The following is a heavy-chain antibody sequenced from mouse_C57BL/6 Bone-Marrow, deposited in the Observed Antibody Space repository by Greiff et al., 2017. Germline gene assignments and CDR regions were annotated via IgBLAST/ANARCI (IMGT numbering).Heavy chain of an antibody. Sequence: EVKLVESGGGLVQPGGSMKLSCVASGFTFSNYWMNWVRQSPEKGLEWVAQIRSKSDNYASHHAVSVKGRFTISRDDSKSSVYLQMNNLRAEDAGIYYCSSDDGYAMDYWGQGTTVTVSS. J-gene: IGHJ4*01. V-gene: IGHV6-3*01. CDR1: GFTFSNYW. CDR2: IRSKSDNYAS. CDR3: SSDDGYAMDY.